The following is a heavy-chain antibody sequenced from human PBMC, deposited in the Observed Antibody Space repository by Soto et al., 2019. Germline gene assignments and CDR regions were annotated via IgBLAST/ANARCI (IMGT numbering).Heavy chain of an antibody. V-gene: IGHV4-31*11. CDR2: IYDSGHT. Sequence: QVQLQESGPGLVKPSQTLSLTCAVSGASFSSGGYYWVWIRQHPGKGLEWVGYIYDSGHTYYNPAIKSRLTISVHTSKNQLSLNLTSVTAADTAVYYCASCVGSAAYFDYWGQGTLVTVSS. CDR3: ASCVGSAAYFDY. CDR1: GASFSSGGYY. D-gene: IGHD6-13*01. J-gene: IGHJ4*02.